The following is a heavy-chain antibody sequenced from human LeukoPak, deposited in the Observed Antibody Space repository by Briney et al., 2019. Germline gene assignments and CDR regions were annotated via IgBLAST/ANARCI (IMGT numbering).Heavy chain of an antibody. D-gene: IGHD2-2*02. CDR3: ARPYAEGYCSTPSCHNWYFDL. V-gene: IGHV1-2*02. J-gene: IGHJ2*01. CDR2: INPNSGGT. CDR1: GYSFTGYY. Sequence: ASVKVSCKASGYSFTGYYIHWVRQAPGQGLEWMGWINPNSGGTNYAQKFQGRVTMTRDTSISTAYMELSRLRSDDTAVYYCARPYAEGYCSTPSCHNWYFDLWGRGTLVTVSS.